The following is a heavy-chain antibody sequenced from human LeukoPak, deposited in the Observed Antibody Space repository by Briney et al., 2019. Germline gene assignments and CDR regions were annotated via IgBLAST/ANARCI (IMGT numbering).Heavy chain of an antibody. CDR2: ISSDGST. J-gene: IGHJ4*02. Sequence: PGGSLRLSCAASGFTVSNIYMSWVRQASGKGLEWVSVISSDGSTYYADSVKGRFTISRDNSKNTLYLQMNSLRAEDTAVYYCARDLGDYLPFDYWGQGTLVTVSS. D-gene: IGHD4-17*01. V-gene: IGHV3-53*01. CDR3: ARDLGDYLPFDY. CDR1: GFTVSNIY.